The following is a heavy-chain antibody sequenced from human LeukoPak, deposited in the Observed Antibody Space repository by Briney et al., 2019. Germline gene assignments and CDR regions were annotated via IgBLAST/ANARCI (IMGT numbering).Heavy chain of an antibody. CDR1: GGSISSYC. Sequence: SETLSLTCTVSGGSISSYCWSWIRQPPGKGLEWIGYIYYSGSTNYNPSLKSRVTISVDTSKNQFSLKLSSVTAADTAVYYCARHLPYNTVTFDCWGQGTLVTVSS. V-gene: IGHV4-59*08. CDR3: ARHLPYNTVTFDC. D-gene: IGHD4-17*01. CDR2: IYYSGST. J-gene: IGHJ4*02.